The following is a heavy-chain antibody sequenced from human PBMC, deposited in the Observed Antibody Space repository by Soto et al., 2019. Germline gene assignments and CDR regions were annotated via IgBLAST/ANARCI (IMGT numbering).Heavy chain of an antibody. CDR3: SSRAPSLGIEVWFDP. CDR1: GDSISSSSYY. D-gene: IGHD1-26*01. CDR2: FYYSGST. J-gene: IGHJ5*02. Sequence: KASETLSLTCTVSGDSISSSSYYWGWLRQPPGKGLEWIGSFYYSGSTNYNPSLKSRVTISVDTSKNQFSLKLSSVTAAATAVYSCSSRAPSLGIEVWFDPWGQGTMVTVSS. V-gene: IGHV4-39*07.